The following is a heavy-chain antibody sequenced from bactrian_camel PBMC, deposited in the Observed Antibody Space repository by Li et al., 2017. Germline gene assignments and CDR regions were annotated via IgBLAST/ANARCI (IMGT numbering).Heavy chain of an antibody. CDR2: MHSGGGT. Sequence: VQLVESGGGSVQAGGSLRLSCAASGFTFSSYDMSWVRQAPGKGLEWVSSMHSGGGTYYADPVKGRFTISRDNAKNTLYLQLNGLEPEDTSTYYCTKPSDGSSWYASAYWGQGTQVTVSS. J-gene: IGHJ4*01. V-gene: IGHV3S40*01. CDR1: GFTFSSYD. D-gene: IGHD6*01. CDR3: TKPSDGSSWYASAY.